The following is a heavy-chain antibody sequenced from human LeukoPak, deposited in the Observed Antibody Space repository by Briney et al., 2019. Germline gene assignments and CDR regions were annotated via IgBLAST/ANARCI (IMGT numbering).Heavy chain of an antibody. J-gene: IGHJ4*02. Sequence: GGPLRLSCAASGFTFSSFAMHWVRQAPGKGLEWVAVISFDGSDKYYAEAVKGRFTISRDNSENTVYLQMNSLRAEDTAVYYCARDLDSSGYYYAYWGQGSLVTVSS. CDR1: GFTFSSFA. CDR3: ARDLDSSGYYYAY. D-gene: IGHD3-22*01. CDR2: ISFDGSDK. V-gene: IGHV3-30*04.